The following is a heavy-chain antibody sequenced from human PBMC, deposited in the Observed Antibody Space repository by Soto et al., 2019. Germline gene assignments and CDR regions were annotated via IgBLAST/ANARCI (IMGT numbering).Heavy chain of an antibody. D-gene: IGHD6-19*01. CDR1: GGSISSYY. J-gene: IGHJ4*02. V-gene: IGHV4-59*01. CDR3: ARDGSSGWLDY. Sequence: PSETLSLTCTVSGGSISSYYWSWIRQPPGKGLEWIGYIYYSGSTNYNPSLKSRVTISVDTSKNQFSQKLSSVTAADTAVYYCARDGSSGWLDYWGQGTLVTVSS. CDR2: IYYSGST.